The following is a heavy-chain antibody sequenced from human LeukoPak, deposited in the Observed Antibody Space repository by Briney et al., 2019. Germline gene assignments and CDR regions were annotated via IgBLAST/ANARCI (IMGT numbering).Heavy chain of an antibody. CDR1: GGSISSSSYY. V-gene: IGHV4-39*01. Sequence: SETLSLTCTVSGGSISSSSYYWGWIRQPPGKGLEWIGSIYYSGSTYYNPSLKSRVTISVDTSKNQFSLKLSSVNAADTAVYYCARQDDSGATKAKTCDYWRQGTLVTVSS. CDR3: ARQDDSGATKAKTCDY. J-gene: IGHJ4*02. D-gene: IGHD3-22*01. CDR2: IYYSGST.